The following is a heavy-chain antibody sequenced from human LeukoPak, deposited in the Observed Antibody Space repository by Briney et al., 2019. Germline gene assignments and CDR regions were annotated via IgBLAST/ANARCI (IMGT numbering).Heavy chain of an antibody. D-gene: IGHD5-24*01. CDR1: GFSFNTFA. V-gene: IGHV3-23*01. CDR2: ISGNGDST. Sequence: GGSLRLSRAASGFSFNTFAMGWVRQAPGKGLEWVSVISGNGDSTNYADAVKGRFTISRDSSKNTLFLQMDSLRADDTAVYFCAKDNGRRDGHNGPFDQWGQGTLVTVSS. J-gene: IGHJ4*02. CDR3: AKDNGRRDGHNGPFDQ.